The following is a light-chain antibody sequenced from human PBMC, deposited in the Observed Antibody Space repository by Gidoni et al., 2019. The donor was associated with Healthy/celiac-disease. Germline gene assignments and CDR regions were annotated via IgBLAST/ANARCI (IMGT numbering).Light chain of an antibody. V-gene: IGKV3-11*01. CDR2: DAS. J-gene: IGKJ4*01. CDR3: QQRSSWPLT. CDR1: QSVSTY. Sequence: EIVLRQSPATLSLSPGERATLSCRASQSVSTYLAWSQQKPGQAPRLLIYDASNRATGIPARFGGSGSGTDFTLTISRLEPEDSGVYYCQQRSSWPLTFXGXTKVEIK.